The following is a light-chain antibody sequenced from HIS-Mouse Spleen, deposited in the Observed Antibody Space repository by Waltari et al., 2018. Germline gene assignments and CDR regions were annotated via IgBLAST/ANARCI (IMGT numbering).Light chain of an antibody. Sequence: QSVLTQPPSVSGAPGQRVTLSCTGSSSNIGAGYDVHWYQQLPGTAPKLLIHGNSNRPSGVPDRFSGSKSGTSASLAITGLQAEDEADYYCQSYDSSLRGVFGGGTKLTVL. CDR1: SSNIGAGYD. CDR3: QSYDSSLRGV. CDR2: GNS. J-gene: IGLJ2*01. V-gene: IGLV1-40*01.